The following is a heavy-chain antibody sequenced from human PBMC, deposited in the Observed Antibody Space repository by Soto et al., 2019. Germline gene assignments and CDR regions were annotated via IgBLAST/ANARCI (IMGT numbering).Heavy chain of an antibody. D-gene: IGHD1-26*01. J-gene: IGHJ6*02. V-gene: IGHV3-53*01. CDR1: GFTVSSNY. Sequence: GGSLRLSCAASGFTVSSNYMSWVRQAPGKGLEWVSVIYSGGSTYYADSVKGRFTISRDNSKNTLYLQMNSLRAEDTAVYYCARDIGGSYSYYYYGMDVWGQGTTVTVSS. CDR3: ARDIGGSYSYYYYGMDV. CDR2: IYSGGST.